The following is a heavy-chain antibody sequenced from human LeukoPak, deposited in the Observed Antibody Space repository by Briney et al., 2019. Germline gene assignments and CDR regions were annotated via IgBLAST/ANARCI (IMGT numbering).Heavy chain of an antibody. D-gene: IGHD3-3*01. Sequence: SVKVSCKASGSTFSSYAISWVRQAPGQGLEWMGGIIPIFGTANYAQKFQGRVTITADESTSTAYMELSSLRSEDTAVYYCARVGASYYDFWSGYYPHYYYYYYMDVWGKGTTVTVSS. V-gene: IGHV1-69*13. CDR3: ARVGASYYDFWSGYYPHYYYYYYMDV. CDR1: GSTFSSYA. J-gene: IGHJ6*03. CDR2: IIPIFGTA.